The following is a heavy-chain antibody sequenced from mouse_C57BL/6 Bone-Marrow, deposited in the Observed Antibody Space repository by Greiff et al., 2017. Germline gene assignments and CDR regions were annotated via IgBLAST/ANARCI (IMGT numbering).Heavy chain of an antibody. CDR2: INPSNGGT. CDR3: ARGGMMVKQLRLRAMDY. D-gene: IGHD3-2*02. V-gene: IGHV1-53*01. J-gene: IGHJ4*01. Sequence: QVQLQQPGTELVKPGASVKLSCKASGYTFTSYWMHWVKQRPGQGLEWIGNINPSNGGTNYNEKFKSKATLTVDKSSSTAYMQLSSLTSEDSAVYYCARGGMMVKQLRLRAMDYWGQGTSVTVSS. CDR1: GYTFTSYW.